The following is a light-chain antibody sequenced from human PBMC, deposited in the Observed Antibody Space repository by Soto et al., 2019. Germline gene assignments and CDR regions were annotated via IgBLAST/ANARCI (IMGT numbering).Light chain of an antibody. CDR2: KVS. Sequence: DTQMTQSPSTLSASVGDSVTITCRASQSISNWLAWYQQKAGKAPKLLIYKVSNLESGVPSRFSGSGFRTEFTLTISSLQPEDFATYYCQQYNSYSWTFGQGTKVEIK. J-gene: IGKJ1*01. CDR3: QQYNSYSWT. V-gene: IGKV1-5*03. CDR1: QSISNW.